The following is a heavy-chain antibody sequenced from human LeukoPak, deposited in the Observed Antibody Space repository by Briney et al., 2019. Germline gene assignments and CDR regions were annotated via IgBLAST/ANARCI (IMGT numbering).Heavy chain of an antibody. CDR3: AREGGYSYGYSFDY. V-gene: IGHV4-59*01. J-gene: IGHJ4*02. D-gene: IGHD5-18*01. Sequence: PSETLCLTCTVSGGSIGRYFWSWLRQPPEKGLEWIGYIYYSGSTNYNPSLKSRVSMSVDTSKNQFSLRLSSVTAADTALYYCAREGGYSYGYSFDYWGQGTLITVSS. CDR1: GGSIGRYF. CDR2: IYYSGST.